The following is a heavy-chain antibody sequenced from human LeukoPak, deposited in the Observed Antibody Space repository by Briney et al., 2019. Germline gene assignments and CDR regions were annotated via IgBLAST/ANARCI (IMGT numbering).Heavy chain of an antibody. CDR2: IYYSGST. D-gene: IGHD2-21*02. CDR1: GGSISSSRFY. Sequence: KPSETLSLTCTVSGGSISSSRFYWGWIRQPPGKGLEWIGTIYYSGSTYYNPSLKSRVTISADTSKNQFSLNLSSVTAADTGVYYCARHVSSDRRIVVVTSDWYFDRWGRGTLVTVSS. CDR3: ARHVSSDRRIVVVTSDWYFDR. J-gene: IGHJ2*01. V-gene: IGHV4-39*01.